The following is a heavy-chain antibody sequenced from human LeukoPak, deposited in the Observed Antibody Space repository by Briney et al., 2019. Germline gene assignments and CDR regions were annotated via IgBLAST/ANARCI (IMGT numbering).Heavy chain of an antibody. CDR1: GDSIRSDR. CDR3: ARTPARSGWAYYFDY. J-gene: IGHJ4*02. D-gene: IGHD6-19*01. CDR2: IYHTATT. V-gene: IGHV4-4*09. Sequence: SETLSLTCAVSGDSIRSDRWNWIRQIPGKGLVWIGYIYHTATTNYNHSFGTRVTMSLDTSNNQFSLRLTFVTAADTAVYYCARTPARSGWAYYFDYWGQGALVTVSS.